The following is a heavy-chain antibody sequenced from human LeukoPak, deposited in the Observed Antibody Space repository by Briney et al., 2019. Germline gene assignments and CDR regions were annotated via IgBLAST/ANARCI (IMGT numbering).Heavy chain of an antibody. CDR2: IIPIFGTA. D-gene: IGHD6-13*01. V-gene: IGHV1-69*01. Sequence: ASVKVSCKASGGTFSSYAISWVRQAPGQGLEWMGGIIPIFGTANYAQKFQGRVTITADESTGTAYMELSSLRSEDTAVYYCARDSNIAAASLQTLVDWGQGTLVTVSS. J-gene: IGHJ4*02. CDR1: GGTFSSYA. CDR3: ARDSNIAAASLQTLVD.